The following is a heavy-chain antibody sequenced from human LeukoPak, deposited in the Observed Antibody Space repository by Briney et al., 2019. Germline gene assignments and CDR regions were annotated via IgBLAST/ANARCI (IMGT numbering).Heavy chain of an antibody. Sequence: GGSLRLSCAASGFTFSSYWMHWVGQAPGKGLVGVSRINSDGSSTSYADSVKGRFTISRDNAKNTLYLQMNSLRAEDTAVYYCARERLYYDSSGYYGYWGQGTLVTVSS. CDR3: ARERLYYDSSGYYGY. CDR1: GFTFSSYW. J-gene: IGHJ4*02. V-gene: IGHV3-74*01. D-gene: IGHD3-22*01. CDR2: INSDGSST.